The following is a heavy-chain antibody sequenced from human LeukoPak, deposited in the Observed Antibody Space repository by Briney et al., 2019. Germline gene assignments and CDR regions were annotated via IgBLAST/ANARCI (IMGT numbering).Heavy chain of an antibody. J-gene: IGHJ4*02. CDR1: GFTFSSNW. D-gene: IGHD1-26*01. CDR3: VRDLGGRSGH. Sequence: GGSLRLSCAASGFTFSSNWMHWVRKAPGEGLVWVSRINEDGSTTNYADSVKDRSTIFRDNAKNTLYLQMNSLRAEDTAEYYCVRDLGGRSGHWGQGTLVTVSS. V-gene: IGHV3-74*01. CDR2: INEDGSTT.